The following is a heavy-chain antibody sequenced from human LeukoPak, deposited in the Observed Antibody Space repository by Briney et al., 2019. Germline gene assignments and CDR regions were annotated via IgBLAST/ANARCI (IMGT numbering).Heavy chain of an antibody. Sequence: GGSLRLSCAASGFTFSSYEMNWVRQAPGKGLEWVSYISSSGSTIYYADSVKGRFTISRDNAKNSLYLQMNSLRAEDTAVYYCARDGSSSWSTYYYYYYMDVWGKGTTVTVSS. D-gene: IGHD6-13*01. CDR1: GFTFSSYE. J-gene: IGHJ6*03. V-gene: IGHV3-48*03. CDR3: ARDGSSSWSTYYYYYYMDV. CDR2: ISSSGSTI.